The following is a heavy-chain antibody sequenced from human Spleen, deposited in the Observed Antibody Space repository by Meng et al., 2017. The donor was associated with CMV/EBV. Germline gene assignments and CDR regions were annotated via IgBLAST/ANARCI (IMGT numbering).Heavy chain of an antibody. Sequence: ASVKVSCKASGYTFTGNYMHWVRQAPGQGLEWMGWINPNSGGTNYAQKFQGRVTMTRETSISTAYMELSRLRSDDTAVYYCARDKLSVHDFWSGYFFFQQNSTDYGMDVWGQGTTVTVSS. CDR1: GYTFTGNY. CDR2: INPNSGGT. J-gene: IGHJ6*02. D-gene: IGHD3-3*01. CDR3: ARDKLSVHDFWSGYFFFQQNSTDYGMDV. V-gene: IGHV1-2*02.